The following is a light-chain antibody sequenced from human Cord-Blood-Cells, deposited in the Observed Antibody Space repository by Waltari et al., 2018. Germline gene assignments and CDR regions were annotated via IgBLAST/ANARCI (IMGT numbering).Light chain of an antibody. V-gene: IGKV3-15*01. J-gene: IGKJ1*01. CDR2: GAS. CDR3: QKYNNWWT. CDR1: QRVSSN. Sequence: EIVMTQSAATLSVSLGERATLSCRASQRVSSNIAWYQQKPGQAPRLLIYGASTRTTCIPARCSGSGSGTEFTLTISSLQSEDFAVYCCQKYNNWWTFGQGTKVEIK.